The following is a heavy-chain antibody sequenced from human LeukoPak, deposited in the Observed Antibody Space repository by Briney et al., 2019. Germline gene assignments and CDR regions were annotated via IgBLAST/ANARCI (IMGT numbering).Heavy chain of an antibody. D-gene: IGHD2-2*01. J-gene: IGHJ5*02. CDR3: AKGLRFVVVPAGGNWSDP. V-gene: IGHV4-39*01. Sequence: PSETLSLTCTVSGGSISSSSYYWGWIRQPPGKGLEWIGSIYYSGSTYYNPSLKSRVTISVDTSKNQFSLKLSSVTAADTAVYYCAKGLRFVVVPAGGNWSDPWGQGTLVTVSS. CDR2: IYYSGST. CDR1: GGSISSSSYY.